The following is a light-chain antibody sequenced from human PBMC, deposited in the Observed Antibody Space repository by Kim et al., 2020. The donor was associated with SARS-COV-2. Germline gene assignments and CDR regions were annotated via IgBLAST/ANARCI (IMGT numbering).Light chain of an antibody. CDR3: QQRSNWPCE. V-gene: IGKV3-11*01. CDR1: QSVSSY. J-gene: IGKJ1*01. CDR2: DAS. Sequence: EIVLTQSPATLSLSPGERATLSCSASQSVSSYLAWYQQKPGQAPRLLIYDASNRATGIPARFSGSGSGTDFTLTISSLEPEDFAVYYCQQRSNWPCEFGQGTKVDIK.